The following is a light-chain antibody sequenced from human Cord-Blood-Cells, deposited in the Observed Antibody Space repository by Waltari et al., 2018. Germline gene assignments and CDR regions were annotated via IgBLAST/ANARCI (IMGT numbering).Light chain of an antibody. V-gene: IGKV3-15*01. J-gene: IGKJ1*01. Sequence: EIVMTQSPAIPSVSPGERATPSCRASQSVSSNLAWYQQKPGKAPTLLIYGASTRATGIPARFSGSGSGTEFTLTISSLQSEDFAVYYCQQYNNWPRTFGQGTKVEIK. CDR2: GAS. CDR3: QQYNNWPRT. CDR1: QSVSSN.